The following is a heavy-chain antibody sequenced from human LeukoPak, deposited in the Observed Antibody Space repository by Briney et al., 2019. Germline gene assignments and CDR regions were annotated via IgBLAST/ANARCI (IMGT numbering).Heavy chain of an antibody. CDR1: GFTFSSYS. CDR2: ISSSSSYI. CDR3: ARDRAAAGIFDY. V-gene: IGHV3-21*01. J-gene: IGHJ4*02. Sequence: GGSLRLSCAASGFTFSSYSMNWVRLAPGKGLEWVSSISSSSSYIYYADSVKGRFTISRDNAKNSLYLQMSSLRAEDTAVYYCARDRAAAGIFDYWGQGTLVTVSS. D-gene: IGHD6-13*01.